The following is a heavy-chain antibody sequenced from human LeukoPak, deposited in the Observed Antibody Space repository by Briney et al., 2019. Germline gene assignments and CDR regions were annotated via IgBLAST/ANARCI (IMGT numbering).Heavy chain of an antibody. J-gene: IGHJ4*02. CDR2: ISGSGGNT. D-gene: IGHD2-2*01. V-gene: IGHV3-23*01. CDR1: GFTFSSYA. CDR3: AKAPGVYCSSTSCYLDY. Sequence: GGSLRLSCAVSGFTFSSYAMSWVRQAPGKGLEWVSAISGSGGNTYYADSVKGRLTISRDNSKNTLYLQMNSLRAEDTAVYYCAKAPGVYCSSTSCYLDYWGQGTLVTVSS.